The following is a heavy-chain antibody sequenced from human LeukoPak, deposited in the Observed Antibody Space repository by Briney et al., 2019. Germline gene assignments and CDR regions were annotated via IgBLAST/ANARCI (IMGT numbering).Heavy chain of an antibody. CDR2: ISGSGGKT. CDR3: AKDSYDNSGYYRTPFDY. V-gene: IGHV3-23*01. J-gene: IGHJ4*02. CDR1: EFTFSTYA. Sequence: PGGSLRLSCAASEFTFSTYAMSWVRQVPGKELEWVSAISGSGGKTYYADSVKGRFTISRDNSKNTLYLQMNSLRAEDTAVYFCAKDSYDNSGYYRTPFDYWGQGTLVTVSS. D-gene: IGHD3-22*01.